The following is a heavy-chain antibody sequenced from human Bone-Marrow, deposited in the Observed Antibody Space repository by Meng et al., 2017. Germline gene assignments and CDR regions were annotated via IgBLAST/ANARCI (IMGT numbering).Heavy chain of an antibody. CDR2: INHSGST. D-gene: IGHD2-15*01. CDR3: ASGYCSGGSCQVGWFDP. Sequence: QVRQQHWAAGLLNPSETLALTCAVYGGSFSGYYWSWIRQPPGKGLEWIGEINHSGSTNYNPSLKSRVTISVDTSKNQFSLKLSSVTAADTAVYYCASGYCSGGSCQVGWFDPWGQGTLVTVSS. CDR1: GGSFSGYY. J-gene: IGHJ5*02. V-gene: IGHV4-34*01.